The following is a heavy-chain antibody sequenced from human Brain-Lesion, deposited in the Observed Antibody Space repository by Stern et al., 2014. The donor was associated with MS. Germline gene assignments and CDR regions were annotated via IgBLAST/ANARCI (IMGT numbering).Heavy chain of an antibody. V-gene: IGHV6-1*01. CDR3: AKGYNWFDS. CDR2: TYYRSKWYY. Sequence: VQLVESGPGLMKPSQTLALTCAISGDSVSSNSAAWNWIRQSPSRGLEGLGRTYYRSKWYYQYAESVKSRITINADTSTNQFSLQLNSVTPEDTAVYLCAKGYNWFDSWGQGTVVTVS. CDR1: GDSVSSNSAA. J-gene: IGHJ5*01.